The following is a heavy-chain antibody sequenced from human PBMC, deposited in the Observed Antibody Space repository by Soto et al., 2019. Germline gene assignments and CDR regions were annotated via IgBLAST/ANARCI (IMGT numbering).Heavy chain of an antibody. J-gene: IGHJ6*02. D-gene: IGHD1-7*01. CDR1: GRSLSGYY. V-gene: IGHV4-34*01. CDR2: ISHSGGT. CDR3: AKGRTGTTPGYGIDG. Sequence: PSERMSRTRVLCGRSLSGYYWSWVCPPPGKGLGWIGEISHSGGTNYTPSLKSRGTISVDTTKNQFSLKLSSVTAADTAVYYCAKGRTGTTPGYGIDGWGQGTTVTVSS.